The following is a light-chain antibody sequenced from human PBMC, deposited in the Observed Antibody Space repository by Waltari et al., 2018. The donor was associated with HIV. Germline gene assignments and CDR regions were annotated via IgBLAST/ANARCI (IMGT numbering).Light chain of an antibody. J-gene: IGLJ1*01. Sequence: QSVLTQPPSVAGAPGQRVTISCSGSSSNIGAGYAVHWYHQLPGPAPNPLIHGTTSRPSGGPDGFSGSKSGTSASLAITGLQAEDEADYYCQSYDSSMSLYVFGTGTKVTVL. CDR3: QSYDSSMSLYV. CDR2: GTT. V-gene: IGLV1-40*01. CDR1: SSNIGAGYA.